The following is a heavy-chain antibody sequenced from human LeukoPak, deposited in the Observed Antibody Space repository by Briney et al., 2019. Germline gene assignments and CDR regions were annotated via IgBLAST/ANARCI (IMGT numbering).Heavy chain of an antibody. D-gene: IGHD6-19*01. Sequence: SETLSLTCTVSGGSIGSSSYYWGWIRQPPGKGLEWIGSIYYSGSTYYNPSLKSRVTISVDTSKNQFSLKLSSVTAADTAVYYCARQAVAGPTWDYWGQGTLVTVSS. CDR2: IYYSGST. V-gene: IGHV4-39*01. CDR3: ARQAVAGPTWDY. CDR1: GGSIGSSSYY. J-gene: IGHJ4*02.